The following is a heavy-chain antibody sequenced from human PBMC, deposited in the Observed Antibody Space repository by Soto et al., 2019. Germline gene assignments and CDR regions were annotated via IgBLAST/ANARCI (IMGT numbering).Heavy chain of an antibody. D-gene: IGHD3-22*01. CDR2: INHSGST. V-gene: IGHV4-34*01. CDR1: GGSFSGYY. Sequence: PSETLSLTCAVYGGSFSGYYWSWIRQPPGKGLEWIGEINHSGSTNYNPSLKSRVTISVDTSKNQFSLKLSSVTAADTAVYYCARGIQDSSGYYFRGLNWFDPWGQGTLVTVSS. J-gene: IGHJ5*02. CDR3: ARGIQDSSGYYFRGLNWFDP.